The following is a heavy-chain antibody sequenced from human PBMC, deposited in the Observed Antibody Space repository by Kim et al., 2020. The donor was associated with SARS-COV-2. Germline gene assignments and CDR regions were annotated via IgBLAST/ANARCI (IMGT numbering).Heavy chain of an antibody. V-gene: IGHV3-21*01. CDR2: ISSSSSYI. CDR3: ARDVEHCSSTSCYSGWFDP. J-gene: IGHJ5*02. D-gene: IGHD2-2*01. CDR1: GFTFSSYS. Sequence: GGSLRLSCAASGFTFSSYSMNWVRQAPGQGLEWVSSISSSSSYIYYADSVKGRFTISRDNAKNSLYLQMNSLRAEDTAVYYCARDVEHCSSTSCYSGWFDPWGQGTLVTVSS.